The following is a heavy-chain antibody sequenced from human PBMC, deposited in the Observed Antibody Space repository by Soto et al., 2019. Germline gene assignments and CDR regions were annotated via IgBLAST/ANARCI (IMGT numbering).Heavy chain of an antibody. CDR3: ARVGHITNYGMAV. V-gene: IGHV1-69*01. D-gene: IGHD1-26*01. Sequence: QVQLVQSGAEVKKPGSSVKVSCGASGGTVSSYPINWVRQAPGQGLEWMGGIIPFFGTSNYAQKFQGRVTITADEATSTAYMELRSLRSEETAVYYCARVGHITNYGMAVWGQGTTVTFSS. CDR2: IIPFFGTS. J-gene: IGHJ6*02. CDR1: GGTVSSYP.